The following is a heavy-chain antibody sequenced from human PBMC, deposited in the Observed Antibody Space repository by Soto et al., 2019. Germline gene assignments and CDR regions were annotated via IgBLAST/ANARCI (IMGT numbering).Heavy chain of an antibody. D-gene: IGHD3-3*01. Sequence: GSLRLSCAASGFTFDDSTMHWVRQFPGKGLEWVSLINWDGSDTYYADSVKGRFTISRDNSKNSLYLQMNSLRTEDTALYYCAKDRGYDFWSGLDSWGQGTLVTVSS. CDR3: AKDRGYDFWSGLDS. CDR1: GFTFDDST. V-gene: IGHV3-43*01. J-gene: IGHJ4*02. CDR2: INWDGSDT.